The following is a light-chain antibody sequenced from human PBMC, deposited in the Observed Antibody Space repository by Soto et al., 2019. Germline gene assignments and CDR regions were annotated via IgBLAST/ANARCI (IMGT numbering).Light chain of an antibody. CDR2: NAS. CDR1: QSVCSSY. V-gene: IGKV3D-20*01. J-gene: IGKJ2*01. CDR3: HQYGSSPYT. Sequence: EIVLTQSPATLSLSPGERATLSCGASQSVCSSYLAWYQQKPGLAPRLLIYNASSRATGIPDRFSGSGSGTAVTLTISRLEHEDFAVYYCHQYGSSPYTFCQGT.